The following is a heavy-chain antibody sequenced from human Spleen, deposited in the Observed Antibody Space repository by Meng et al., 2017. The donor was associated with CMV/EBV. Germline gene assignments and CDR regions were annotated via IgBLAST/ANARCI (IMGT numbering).Heavy chain of an antibody. J-gene: IGHJ4*02. CDR3: ARGPRITVGGVIIWPLED. CDR1: TFSSGS. V-gene: IGHV1-69*05. D-gene: IGHD3-16*02. CDR2: IAPAFGTA. Sequence: TFSSGSRIRVRQDPGQGLGWMGGIAPAFGTADCARRCRDRDTISTDDSATTAYMEMSSLAYEDTAVYFCARGPRITVGGVIIWPLEDWGQGTLVTVSS.